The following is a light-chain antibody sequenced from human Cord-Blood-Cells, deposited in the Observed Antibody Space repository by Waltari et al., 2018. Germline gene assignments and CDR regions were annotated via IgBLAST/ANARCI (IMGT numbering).Light chain of an antibody. CDR2: GKN. V-gene: IGLV3-19*01. CDR1: SLRSSF. J-gene: IGLJ2*01. CDR3: NSRDSSGNHVV. Sequence: SSELTQDPAVSVALGQTVRITCQGDSLRSSFSSWYQQKPGQAPVLVIYGKNNRPSGIPDRFSGSSSGNTASWTITGAQAEDEADYYCNSRDSSGNHVVFGGVTKLTVL.